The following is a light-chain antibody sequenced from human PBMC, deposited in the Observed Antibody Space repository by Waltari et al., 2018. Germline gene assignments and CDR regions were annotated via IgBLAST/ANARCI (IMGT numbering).Light chain of an antibody. Sequence: DVAMTQSPLSMPVTLGQPDSISCRSRQGLVSSDGNTYFNWFQQRPGQAPRRLLYKVSNRDSGVPDRFSGSGSGTDFTLRISRVEAEDVGVYYCMQGTHWPWTFGQGTKVEIK. CDR3: MQGTHWPWT. CDR1: QGLVSSDGNTY. V-gene: IGKV2-30*01. J-gene: IGKJ1*01. CDR2: KVS.